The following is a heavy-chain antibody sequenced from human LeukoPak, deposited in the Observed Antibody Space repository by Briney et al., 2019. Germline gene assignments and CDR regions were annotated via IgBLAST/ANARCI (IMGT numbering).Heavy chain of an antibody. Sequence: ASVKVSCKASGYTFTGYYMHWVRQAPGQGLEWMGWISAYNGNTNYAQKLQGRVTMTTDTSTSTAYMELRSLRSDDTAVYYCARGDYMVYYYYMDVWGKGTTVTVSS. D-gene: IGHD4-11*01. CDR2: ISAYNGNT. V-gene: IGHV1-18*04. J-gene: IGHJ6*03. CDR1: GYTFTGYY. CDR3: ARGDYMVYYYYMDV.